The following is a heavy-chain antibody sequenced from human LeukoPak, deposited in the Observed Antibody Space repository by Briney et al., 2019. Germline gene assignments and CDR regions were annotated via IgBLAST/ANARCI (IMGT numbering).Heavy chain of an antibody. V-gene: IGHV3-23*01. J-gene: IGHJ4*02. Sequence: GGSLRLSCAASGFTFSSYAMSWVRQAPGKGLEWVSAISGSGGSTYYADSVKGRFTISRDNAKNSLYLQMNSLRAEDTAVYYCASTYYDFWSGYANLDYWGQGTLVTVSS. CDR2: ISGSGGST. D-gene: IGHD3-3*01. CDR3: ASTYYDFWSGYANLDY. CDR1: GFTFSSYA.